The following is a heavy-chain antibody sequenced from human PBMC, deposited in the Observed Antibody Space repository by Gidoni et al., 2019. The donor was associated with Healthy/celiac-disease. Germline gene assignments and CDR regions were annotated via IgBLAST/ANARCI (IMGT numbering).Heavy chain of an antibody. J-gene: IGHJ6*02. D-gene: IGHD3-22*01. CDR1: GFTFSGSA. CDR2: IRSKANSYAT. Sequence: EVQLVESGGGLVQPGGSLKLSCAASGFTFSGSAMHWVRQASGKGLEWVGRIRSKANSYATAYAASVKGRFTISRDDSKNTAYLQMNSLKTEDTAVYYCTRPRSLARYYYDSSGYPEVDVWGQGTTVTVSS. CDR3: TRPRSLARYYYDSSGYPEVDV. V-gene: IGHV3-73*01.